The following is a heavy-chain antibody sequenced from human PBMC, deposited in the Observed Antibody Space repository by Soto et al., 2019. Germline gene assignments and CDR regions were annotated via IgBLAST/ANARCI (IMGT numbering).Heavy chain of an antibody. V-gene: IGHV4-4*07. CDR3: ARDSRSGWINWFDP. D-gene: IGHD6-19*01. J-gene: IGHJ5*02. Sequence: PSETLSLTCTVSGGSISSYYWSWIRQPAGKGLEWIGRIYTSGSTNYNPSLKSRVTMSVDTSKNQFSLKLSPVTAADTAVYYCARDSRSGWINWFDPWGQGTLVTVSS. CDR1: GGSISSYY. CDR2: IYTSGST.